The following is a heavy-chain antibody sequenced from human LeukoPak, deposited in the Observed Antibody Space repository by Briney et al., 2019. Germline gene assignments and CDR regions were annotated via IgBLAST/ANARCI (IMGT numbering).Heavy chain of an antibody. J-gene: IGHJ3*02. Sequence: SETLSLTCTVSGGSISSSSYYWGWIRQPPGKGLEWIGSIYYSGSTYYNPSLKSRVTISVDTSKNQFSLKLSSVTAADTAVYYCARDLGSGWQFDAFDIWGQGTMVTVSS. CDR3: ARDLGSGWQFDAFDI. CDR2: IYYSGST. D-gene: IGHD6-19*01. V-gene: IGHV4-39*07. CDR1: GGSISSSSYY.